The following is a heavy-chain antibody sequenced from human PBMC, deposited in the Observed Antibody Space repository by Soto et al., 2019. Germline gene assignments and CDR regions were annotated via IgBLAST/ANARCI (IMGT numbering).Heavy chain of an antibody. D-gene: IGHD3-22*01. J-gene: IGHJ5*02. Sequence: EVQLLESGGGLVQPGGSLRLSCAASGFTFSSYAMSWVRQAPGKGLEWVSAISGSGGSTYYADSVKGRFTISRDNSKNTLYLQMNSLRAEDTAVYYCAKLAINSHYYYDSTRRSGWFDPWGQGTLVTVSS. CDR1: GFTFSSYA. V-gene: IGHV3-23*01. CDR2: ISGSGGST. CDR3: AKLAINSHYYYDSTRRSGWFDP.